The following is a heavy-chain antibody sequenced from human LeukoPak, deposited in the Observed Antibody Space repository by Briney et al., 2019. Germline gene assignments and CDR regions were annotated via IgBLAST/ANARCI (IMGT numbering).Heavy chain of an antibody. CDR1: GFTFSSSG. Sequence: PGGSLRLSCAASGFTFSSSGMNWVRQAPGKGLEWISYISSSSSDIYYADSVKGRFTISRDNAKNSLYLQMNSVRDEDTAMYYCARDWGLAGCVLDHWGQGTLVTVSS. CDR3: ARDWGLAGCVLDH. J-gene: IGHJ4*02. V-gene: IGHV3-48*02. CDR2: ISSSSSDI. D-gene: IGHD3-16*01.